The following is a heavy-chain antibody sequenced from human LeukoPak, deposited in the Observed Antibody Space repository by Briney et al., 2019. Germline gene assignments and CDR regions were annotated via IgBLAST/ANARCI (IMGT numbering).Heavy chain of an antibody. CDR1: GLTFSSYS. D-gene: IGHD2-15*01. Sequence: GGSLRLYCAASGLTFSSYSMNWVRQAPGKGLEWVSYISGSSSTIYYADSVKGRFTISRDNAKNSLYLQMNSLRDEDTAVYYCARDRGYCSGGSCWSDYWGQGTLVTVSS. CDR3: ARDRGYCSGGSCWSDY. CDR2: ISGSSSTI. V-gene: IGHV3-48*02. J-gene: IGHJ4*02.